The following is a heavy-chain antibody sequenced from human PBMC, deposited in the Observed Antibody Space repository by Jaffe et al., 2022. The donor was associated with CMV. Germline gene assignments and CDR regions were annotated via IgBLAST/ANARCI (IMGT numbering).Heavy chain of an antibody. Sequence: EVQLVESGGGLVQPGGSLRLSCAASGFIFSSHEMNWVRQAPGKGLEWVAYISGTGSSTHYSDSVRGRFTISRDNAKSSLYLQMNSLRVEDTAVYYCVRGSGSSGVYYFDYWGQGTLVTVSS. J-gene: IGHJ4*02. V-gene: IGHV3-48*03. CDR3: VRGSGSSGVYYFDY. D-gene: IGHD3-22*01. CDR1: GFIFSSHE. CDR2: ISGTGSST.